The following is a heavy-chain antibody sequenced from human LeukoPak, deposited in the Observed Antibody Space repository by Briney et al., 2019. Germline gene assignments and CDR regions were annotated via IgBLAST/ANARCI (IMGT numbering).Heavy chain of an antibody. J-gene: IGHJ4*02. Sequence: SETLSLTCTVSGGSISSYYWSWIRQPPGKGLEWIGYIYYSGSTNYNPSLKSRVTISVDTSKNQFSLKLSSVTAADTAVYYCARRGRYDSSGYFDYWGQGTLVTVSS. CDR2: IYYSGST. CDR3: ARRGRYDSSGYFDY. V-gene: IGHV4-59*08. D-gene: IGHD3-22*01. CDR1: GGSISSYY.